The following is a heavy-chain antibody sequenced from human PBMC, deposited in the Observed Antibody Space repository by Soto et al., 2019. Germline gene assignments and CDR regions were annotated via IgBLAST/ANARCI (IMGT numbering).Heavy chain of an antibody. CDR3: IIAPDNFLPLDF. Sequence: EGQLVESGGGLVKPGRSLRLSCTASGFTSGDYALSWFRQAPGRGLEWVCFIRSKAYGGTTEYAASVKGRFTVSRDDSKSIAYLQMNSLKTEDTGVYYCIIAPDNFLPLDFWGQGTLVTVSS. J-gene: IGHJ4*02. CDR1: GFTSGDYA. D-gene: IGHD1-1*01. V-gene: IGHV3-49*05. CDR2: IRSKAYGGTT.